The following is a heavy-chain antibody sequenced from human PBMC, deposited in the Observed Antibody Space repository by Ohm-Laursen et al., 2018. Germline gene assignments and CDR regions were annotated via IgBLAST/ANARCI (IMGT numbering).Heavy chain of an antibody. D-gene: IGHD1-26*01. V-gene: IGHV1-18*01. CDR3: ARDEIGRSNHYYYGMDV. J-gene: IGHJ6*02. CDR1: GYTFTSYG. CDR2: ISAYNGNT. Sequence: GASVKVSCKASGYTFTSYGISWVRQAPGQGLEWMGWISAYNGNTNYAQKLQGRVTMTTDTPTSTAYMELRSLRSDDTAVYYCARDEIGRSNHYYYGMDVWGQGTTVTVSS.